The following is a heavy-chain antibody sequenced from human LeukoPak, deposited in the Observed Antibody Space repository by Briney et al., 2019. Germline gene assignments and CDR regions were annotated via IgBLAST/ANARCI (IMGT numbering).Heavy chain of an antibody. V-gene: IGHV1-69*13. Sequence: ASVKVSCKASGGTFSSYAISWVRQAPGQGLEWMGGIIPIFGTANYAQKFQGRVTITADESTSTAYMELSSLRSEDTAVYYCARVGPYCSGGSCGAFDIWGQGTMVTVSS. J-gene: IGHJ3*02. CDR1: GGTFSSYA. CDR3: ARVGPYCSGGSCGAFDI. CDR2: IIPIFGTA. D-gene: IGHD2-15*01.